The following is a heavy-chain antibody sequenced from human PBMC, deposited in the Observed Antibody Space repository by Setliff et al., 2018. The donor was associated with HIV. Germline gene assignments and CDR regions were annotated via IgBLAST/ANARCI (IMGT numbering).Heavy chain of an antibody. V-gene: IGHV1-2*02. CDR1: GYTFTSYG. Sequence: VASVKVSCKASGYTFTSYGISWVRQAPGQGLEWVGRIKPNSGDTNYAQHFQGRVTMTRDTSFSTAYTSIRTTYMELTNLKSDDTAVYYCARDHGGNSGYNWFDPWGQGTLVTVSS. CDR3: ARDHGGNSGYNWFDP. D-gene: IGHD2-21*02. CDR2: IKPNSGDT. J-gene: IGHJ5*02.